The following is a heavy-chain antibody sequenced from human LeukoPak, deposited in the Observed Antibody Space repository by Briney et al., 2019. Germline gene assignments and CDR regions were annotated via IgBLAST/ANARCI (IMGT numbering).Heavy chain of an antibody. D-gene: IGHD3-22*01. V-gene: IGHV3-53*01. Sequence: GGSLRLSCAASGFTVSANYLTWVRQAPGKGLEWVSIIYSGGSTYYADSVRGRFTISRDNSKNTLYLQMNSLRAEDTAVYYCARGRGVVVIAYFDYWGQGTLVTVSS. CDR1: GFTVSANY. CDR2: IYSGGST. CDR3: ARGRGVVVIAYFDY. J-gene: IGHJ4*02.